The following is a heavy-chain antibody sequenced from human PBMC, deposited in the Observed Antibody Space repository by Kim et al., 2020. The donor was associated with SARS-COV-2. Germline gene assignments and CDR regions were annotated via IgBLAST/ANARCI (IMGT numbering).Heavy chain of an antibody. Sequence: GGSLRLSCAASGFTFSDYYMSWIRQAPGKGLEWVSYISSSSSYTNYADSVKGRFTISRDNAKNSLYLQMNSLRAEDTAVYYCARDRTMIVVATNYYYGMDVWGQGTTVTVSS. J-gene: IGHJ6*02. V-gene: IGHV3-11*06. CDR3: ARDRTMIVVATNYYYGMDV. CDR2: ISSSSSYT. CDR1: GFTFSDYY. D-gene: IGHD3-22*01.